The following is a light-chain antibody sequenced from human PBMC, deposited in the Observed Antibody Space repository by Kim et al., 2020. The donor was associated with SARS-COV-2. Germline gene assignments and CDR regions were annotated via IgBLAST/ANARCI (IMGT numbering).Light chain of an antibody. CDR2: RNN. V-gene: IGLV10-54*01. CDR3: SAWDSSLSAWV. CDR1: NTTVGNQE. J-gene: IGLJ3*02. Sequence: ATLTFTGTNTTVGNQEATWLQQRQXHPPKLLSYRNNNRPSGISERLSASRSGNTASLTITGLQPEXXADYYCSAWDSSLSAWVFGGGTQLTVL.